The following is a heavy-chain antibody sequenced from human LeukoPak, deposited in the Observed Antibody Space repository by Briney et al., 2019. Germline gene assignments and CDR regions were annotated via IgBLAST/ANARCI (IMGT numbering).Heavy chain of an antibody. J-gene: IGHJ3*02. CDR3: ARPSLGIRFLEWLRSPPYDAFDI. CDR2: ISYDGSNK. Sequence: GGALRLSCAASGFTFSSYAMHWVRQAPGKGLEGVAVISYDGSNKYYADSVKGRFTISRDNSKNTLYLQMNSLRAEDTAVYYCARPSLGIRFLEWLRSPPYDAFDIWGQGTMVTVSS. CDR1: GFTFSSYA. D-gene: IGHD3-3*01. V-gene: IGHV3-30-3*01.